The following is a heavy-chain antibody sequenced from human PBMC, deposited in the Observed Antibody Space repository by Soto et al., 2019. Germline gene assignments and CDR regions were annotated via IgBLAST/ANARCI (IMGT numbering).Heavy chain of an antibody. CDR1: GFTFSSYG. D-gene: IGHD6-19*01. CDR3: ARDCAGYSSGWYQRGGFDY. V-gene: IGHV3-33*01. J-gene: IGHJ4*02. CDR2: IWDDGSNK. Sequence: QVQLVESGGGVVQPGRSLRLSCAASGFTFSSYGMHWVRQAPGKGLEWVAVIWDDGSNKYYADSGKGRFTISRDNSKNALYLQMKSLSAEDTAVYYCARDCAGYSSGWYQRGGFDYWGQGTLVTVSS.